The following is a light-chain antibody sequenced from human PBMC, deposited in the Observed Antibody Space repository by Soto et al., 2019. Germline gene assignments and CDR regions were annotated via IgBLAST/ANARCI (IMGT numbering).Light chain of an antibody. Sequence: EIVLTRSPGTLSLSPGERATLSCRASQSVSSSYLAWYQQKPGQAPRLLIYGASSRATGIPDRFSGSGSGTDFTLTISRLEPEDFAVYYCQQYDSSPPIFGGGTKVEIK. CDR1: QSVSSSY. CDR3: QQYDSSPPI. V-gene: IGKV3-20*01. CDR2: GAS. J-gene: IGKJ4*01.